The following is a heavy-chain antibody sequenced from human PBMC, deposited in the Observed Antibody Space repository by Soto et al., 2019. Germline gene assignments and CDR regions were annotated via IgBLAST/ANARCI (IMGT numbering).Heavy chain of an antibody. CDR1: GFTFSSYA. Sequence: GGSLRLSCAASGFTFSSYAMSWVHQAPGKGLEWVSAISGSGGSTYYADSVKGRFTISRDNSKNTLYLQMNSLRAEDTAVYYCAKDKGGGSGSLAYDYWGQGTLVTVSS. J-gene: IGHJ4*02. V-gene: IGHV3-23*01. CDR3: AKDKGGGSGSLAYDY. D-gene: IGHD6-19*01. CDR2: ISGSGGST.